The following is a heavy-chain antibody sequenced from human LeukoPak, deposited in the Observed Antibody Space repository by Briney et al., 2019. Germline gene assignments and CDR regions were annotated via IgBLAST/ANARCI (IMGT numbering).Heavy chain of an antibody. Sequence: PSETLSLTCAVYGGSFSGYYWSWIRQPQGKGLEWIGEINHSGSTNYNPTLKSRVTISVDTSKNQFSLKLSSVTAADTAVYYCARGKRIVGATTRDYWGQGTLVTVSS. D-gene: IGHD1-26*01. CDR3: ARGKRIVGATTRDY. CDR2: INHSGST. CDR1: GGSFSGYY. V-gene: IGHV4-34*01. J-gene: IGHJ4*02.